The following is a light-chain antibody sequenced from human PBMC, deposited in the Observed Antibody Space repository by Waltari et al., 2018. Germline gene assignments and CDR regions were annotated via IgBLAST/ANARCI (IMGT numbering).Light chain of an antibody. CDR3: QSADSSGKI. V-gene: IGLV3-25*03. J-gene: IGLJ2*01. CDR1: ALPKQY. CDR2: KDS. Sequence: SYDLTQPPSVSVSPGQTARITCSGDALPKQYTYWYQKKPGQAPVAVIYKDSERPSGTPERFSVSSSGTTVTLTISGVQAEDEADYYCQSADSSGKIFGGGTKLTVL.